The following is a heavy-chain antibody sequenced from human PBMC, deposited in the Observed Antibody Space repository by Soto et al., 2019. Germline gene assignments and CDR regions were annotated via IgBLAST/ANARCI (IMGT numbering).Heavy chain of an antibody. Sequence: PGGSLRLSCAASGFTFSSYSMNWVRQAPGKGLEWVSSISSSSSYIYYADSVKGRFTISRDNAKNSLYLQMNSLRAEDTAVYYCAREDTGDYIWGSYRYNDYWGQGTLVTVSS. D-gene: IGHD3-16*02. J-gene: IGHJ4*02. CDR2: ISSSSSYI. CDR1: GFTFSSYS. V-gene: IGHV3-21*01. CDR3: AREDTGDYIWGSYRYNDY.